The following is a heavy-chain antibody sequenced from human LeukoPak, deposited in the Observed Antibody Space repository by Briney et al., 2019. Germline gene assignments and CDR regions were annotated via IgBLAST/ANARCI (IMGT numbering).Heavy chain of an antibody. CDR1: EFTFSSYW. CDR2: IRSKGNNYAT. CDR3: TTLAGPIDY. Sequence: PGGSLRLSCVASEFTFSSYWMSWVRQASGKGLEWVGRIRSKGNNYATAYAASVKGRSTISRDDSKNTAYLQMNSLRTEDTAVYYCTTLAGPIDYWGQGTLVTVSS. J-gene: IGHJ4*02. V-gene: IGHV3-73*01.